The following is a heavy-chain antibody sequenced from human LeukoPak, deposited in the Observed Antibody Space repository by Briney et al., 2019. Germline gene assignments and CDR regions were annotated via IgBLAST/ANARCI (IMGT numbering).Heavy chain of an antibody. Sequence: PGGSLRLSCAVSGFTFSSYAMSWVRQAPGKGLEWVSAISGSGGSTYYADSVKGRFTISRDNSKNTLYLQMNSLRAEDTAVYYCAKGLRFLEWLPFDYWGQGTLVTVSS. CDR2: ISGSGGST. CDR3: AKGLRFLEWLPFDY. J-gene: IGHJ4*02. CDR1: GFTFSSYA. D-gene: IGHD3-3*01. V-gene: IGHV3-23*01.